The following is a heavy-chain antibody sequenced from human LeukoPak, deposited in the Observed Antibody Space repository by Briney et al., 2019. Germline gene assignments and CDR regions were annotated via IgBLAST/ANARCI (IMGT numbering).Heavy chain of an antibody. D-gene: IGHD1-26*01. V-gene: IGHV3-9*01. CDR1: GFIFDDYA. Sequence: GGSLRLSCAASGFIFDDYAMYWVRQAPGKGREGVSGISWNSRIIDYADSVKGRFTISRDNAKTSLFLQMNSLTTDDTAFYYCARLTGAASGTYYFDFWGQGTLVTVSS. CDR2: ISWNSRII. CDR3: ARLTGAASGTYYFDF. J-gene: IGHJ4*02.